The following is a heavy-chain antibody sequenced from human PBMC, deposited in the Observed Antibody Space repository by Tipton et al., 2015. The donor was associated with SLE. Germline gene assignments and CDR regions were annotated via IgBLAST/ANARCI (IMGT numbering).Heavy chain of an antibody. CDR3: ARGRYDSSGYES. CDR1: GGSISSGSYY. V-gene: IGHV4-61*09. J-gene: IGHJ4*02. Sequence: TLSLTCTVSGGSISSGSYYWSWIRQPAGKGLEWIGYIYTSGSTYYNPSLKSRVTISVDTSKNQFSLKLSSVTAADTAVYYCARGRYDSSGYESWGQGTLVTVSS. D-gene: IGHD3-22*01. CDR2: IYTSGST.